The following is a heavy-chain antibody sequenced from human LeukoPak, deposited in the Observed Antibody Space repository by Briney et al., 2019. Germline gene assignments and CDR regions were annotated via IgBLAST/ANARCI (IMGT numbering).Heavy chain of an antibody. CDR2: IRSKANNYAT. CDR3: SSLADY. CDR1: GSTFSGSA. J-gene: IGHJ4*02. Sequence: GGSLRLSCAASGSTFSGSAMHWVRQASGKGLEWVGRIRSKANNYATAYAASVKGRFTISRDDSKNTAYLQMNSLKTEDAAVYYCSSLADYWGQGTLVTVSS. V-gene: IGHV3-73*01. D-gene: IGHD3-3*02.